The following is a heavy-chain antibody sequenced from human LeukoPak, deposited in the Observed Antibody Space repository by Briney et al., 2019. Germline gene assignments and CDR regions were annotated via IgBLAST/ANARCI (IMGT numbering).Heavy chain of an antibody. CDR3: ARLKIGGSGSYRYFWDY. D-gene: IGHD1-26*01. J-gene: IGHJ4*02. V-gene: IGHV5-51*01. CDR2: IYPGDSDT. Sequence: GESLKISCKGSGYSFTSHWIGWVRQMPGKGLEWMGIIYPGDSDTRYSPSFQGQVTISADKSISTAYLQWGSLKASDTAMYYCARLKIGGSGSYRYFWDYWGQGTLVTVSS. CDR1: GYSFTSHW.